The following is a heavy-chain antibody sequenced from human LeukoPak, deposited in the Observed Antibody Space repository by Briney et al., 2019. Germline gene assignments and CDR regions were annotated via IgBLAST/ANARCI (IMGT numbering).Heavy chain of an antibody. CDR3: ARESFAARWD. CDR2: IKQDGSEK. D-gene: IGHD6-6*01. V-gene: IGHV3-7*01. J-gene: IGHJ4*02. CDR1: GFTLSRYW. Sequence: GGSLRLSCAASGFTLSRYWMSWVRQAPGKGVEWVANIKQDGSEKDYVASVKGRFTISRDNAKNSLYLQMNSLTAEDTAVYYCARESFAARWDWGQGTLVTVSS.